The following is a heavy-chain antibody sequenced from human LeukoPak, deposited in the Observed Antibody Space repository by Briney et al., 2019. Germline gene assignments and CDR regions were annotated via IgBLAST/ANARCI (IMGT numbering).Heavy chain of an antibody. D-gene: IGHD3-3*01. CDR1: GFPFDRYW. V-gene: IGHV3-7*01. CDR2: IKHDGSEK. Sequence: GGSLRLSCVASGFPFDRYWMSWVRQAPGKGLEWVANIKHDGSEKNFVDSVKGRFTISRDNAKNSLYLQMNSLRAEDTAVYYCAREYYDFWSGHKDAFDIWGQGTMVTVSS. J-gene: IGHJ3*02. CDR3: AREYYDFWSGHKDAFDI.